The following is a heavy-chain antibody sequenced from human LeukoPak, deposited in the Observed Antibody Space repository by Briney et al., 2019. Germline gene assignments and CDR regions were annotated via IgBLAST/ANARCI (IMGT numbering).Heavy chain of an antibody. V-gene: IGHV3-21*01. J-gene: IGHJ3*02. CDR2: ISSSSSYI. CDR3: AKDRGSLTIRAFDI. D-gene: IGHD4-11*01. CDR1: GFTFSTYN. Sequence: GGSLRLSCAASGFTFSTYNMNWVRQAPGKGLEWVSSISSSSSYIYYADSVKGRFTISRDNAKNSLYLQMNSLRAEDTAVYYCAKDRGSLTIRAFDIWGQGTMVTVSS.